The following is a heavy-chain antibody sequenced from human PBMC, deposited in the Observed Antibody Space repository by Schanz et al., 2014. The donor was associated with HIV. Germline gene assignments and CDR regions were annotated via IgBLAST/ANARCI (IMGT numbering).Heavy chain of an antibody. Sequence: EVQLVESGGGLVQPGGSLRLSCAVSGFTFSSYAMNWVRQAPGKGLEWVSTISGIGTNTYYADSVKSRFTISRDNSKNTMYPKMNRLRAEDTAVYSCEKERRAARREFYYFYGMDVWGQGTTVIVSS. CDR2: ISGIGTNT. J-gene: IGHJ6*02. D-gene: IGHD6-6*01. CDR3: EKERRAARREFYYFYGMDV. V-gene: IGHV3-23*04. CDR1: GFTFSSYA.